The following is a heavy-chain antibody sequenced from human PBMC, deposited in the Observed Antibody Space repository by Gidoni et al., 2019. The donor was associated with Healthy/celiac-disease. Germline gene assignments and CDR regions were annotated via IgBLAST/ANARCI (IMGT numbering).Heavy chain of an antibody. J-gene: IGHJ5*02. CDR3: TTSRDWNDVNWFDP. Sequence: EVQLVESGGGLVKPGGSLRLACAASCPTFHNAWMNWVRQAPGKGLEWVGRIKTEPDSGTTDYAAPVKGRFTITRDDSKNTLYLQMNSLKTEDTAVYYCTTSRDWNDVNWFDPWGQGTLVTVSS. D-gene: IGHD1-1*01. CDR1: CPTFHNAW. V-gene: IGHV3-15*07. CDR2: IKTEPDSGTT.